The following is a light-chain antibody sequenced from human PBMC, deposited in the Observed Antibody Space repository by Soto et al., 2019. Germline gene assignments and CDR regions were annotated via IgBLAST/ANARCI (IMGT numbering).Light chain of an antibody. CDR1: QSVSRN. CDR3: QQYNNGGIT. Sequence: ETVMTQYPNTLSVSPGDGATLSCKASQSVSRNLAWYQQRPGQAPRLLIYGASTRASGIPARFSGGGSGTEFTLTISSLQSEDFAVYYCQQYNNGGITFGQGTRLEIK. CDR2: GAS. J-gene: IGKJ5*01. V-gene: IGKV3-15*01.